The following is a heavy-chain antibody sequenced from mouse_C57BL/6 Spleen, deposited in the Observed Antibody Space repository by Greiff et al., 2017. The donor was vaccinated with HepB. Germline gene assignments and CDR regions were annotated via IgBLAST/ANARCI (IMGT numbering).Heavy chain of an antibody. J-gene: IGHJ4*01. CDR1: GYTFTSYW. CDR2: IYPGSGST. V-gene: IGHV1-55*01. CDR3: ARDSSGYDYYAMDY. D-gene: IGHD3-2*02. Sequence: VQLQQSGAELVKPGASVKMSCKASGYTFTSYWITWVKQRPGQGLEWIGDIYPGSGSTNYNEKFKSKATLTVDTSSSTAYMQLSSLTSEDSAVYYCARDSSGYDYYAMDYWGQGTSVTVSS.